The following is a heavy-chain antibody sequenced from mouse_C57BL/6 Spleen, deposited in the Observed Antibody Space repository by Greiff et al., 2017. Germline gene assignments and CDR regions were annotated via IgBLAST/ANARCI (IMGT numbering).Heavy chain of an antibody. Sequence: QVQLQQPGAELVMPGASVKLSCKASGYTFTSYWMHWVKQRPGQGLEWIGEIDPSDSYPNYNQKFKGKSTLTVDKSSSTAYMQLSSLTSEDSAVYYCAIIAPMDYWGQGTSVTVSS. V-gene: IGHV1-69*01. CDR3: AIIAPMDY. CDR1: GYTFTSYW. J-gene: IGHJ4*01. D-gene: IGHD1-1*01. CDR2: IDPSDSYP.